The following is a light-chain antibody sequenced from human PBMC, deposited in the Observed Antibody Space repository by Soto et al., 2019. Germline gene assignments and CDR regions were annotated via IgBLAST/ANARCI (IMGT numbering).Light chain of an antibody. CDR2: EVS. CDR1: SGDVGSYNL. CDR3: CSYAGSSTVV. V-gene: IGLV2-23*02. J-gene: IGLJ2*01. Sequence: QSVLTQPASVSGSPGQSITISCTGTSGDVGSYNLVSWYQQHPGKAPKLMIYEVSKRPSGVSNRFSGSKSGNTASLTISGLQAEDEADYYCCSYAGSSTVVFGGGTKLTVL.